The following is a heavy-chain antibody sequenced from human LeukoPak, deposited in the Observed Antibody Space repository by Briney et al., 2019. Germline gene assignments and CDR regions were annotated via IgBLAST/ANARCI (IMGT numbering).Heavy chain of an antibody. D-gene: IGHD3-16*02. J-gene: IGHJ4*02. CDR1: GFTFSSYG. CDR3: ARDQGVYDYVWGSYRLDY. Sequence: GGSLRLSCAASGFTFSSYGMHWVRQAPGKGLEWVAVIWYDGSNKYYADSVKGRFTISRDNSKNTLYLQMNSLRAEDTDVYYCARDQGVYDYVWGSYRLDYWGQGTLVTVSS. V-gene: IGHV3-33*01. CDR2: IWYDGSNK.